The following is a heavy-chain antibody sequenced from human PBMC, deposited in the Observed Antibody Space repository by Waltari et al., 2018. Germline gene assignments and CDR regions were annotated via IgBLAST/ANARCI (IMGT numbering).Heavy chain of an antibody. CDR1: GLIFSTFA. D-gene: IGHD4-17*01. CDR3: SKDADDSDYGLFDY. J-gene: IGHJ4*02. CDR2: ISGSGDNT. V-gene: IGHV3-23*01. Sequence: EVQLLESGGGLVQPGGSLRLPCSASGLIFSTFALSWVRQAPGKGLEWVSAISGSGDNTYYADSVKGRFTISRDNSKNTLYLQMNSLRAEDKAVYYCSKDADDSDYGLFDYWGQGTLVTVSS.